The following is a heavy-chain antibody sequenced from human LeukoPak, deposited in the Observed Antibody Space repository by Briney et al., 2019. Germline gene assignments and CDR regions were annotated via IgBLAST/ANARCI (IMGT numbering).Heavy chain of an antibody. J-gene: IGHJ4*02. CDR2: ISSSSSYI. Sequence: GGSLRLSCAASGFTFSSYSMNWVRQAPGKGLEWVSSISSSSSYIYYADSVKGRFTISRDNAKNSLYLQMNSLRAEDTAAYYCARGVDHYYGSGSLDYWGQGTLVTVSS. CDR1: GFTFSSYS. CDR3: ARGVDHYYGSGSLDY. D-gene: IGHD3-10*01. V-gene: IGHV3-21*01.